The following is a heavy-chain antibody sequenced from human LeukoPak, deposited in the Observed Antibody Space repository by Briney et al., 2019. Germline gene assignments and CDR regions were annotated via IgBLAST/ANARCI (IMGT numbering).Heavy chain of an antibody. CDR2: MDPNSGDT. CDR3: ARGSGYSSGLADY. CDR1: GYTFTTSV. J-gene: IGHJ4*02. D-gene: IGHD6-19*01. V-gene: IGHV1-8*01. Sequence: GTPVKLSCKASGYTFTTSVINSVRRATGQRLEWMGWMDPNSGDTGYAQKCPARVTMARNTSISTAYMELSSMRSEDTAVYYCARGSGYSSGLADYWGQGTLVTVSS.